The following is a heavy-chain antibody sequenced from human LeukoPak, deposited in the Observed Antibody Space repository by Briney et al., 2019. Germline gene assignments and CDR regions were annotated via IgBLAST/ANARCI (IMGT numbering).Heavy chain of an antibody. J-gene: IGHJ4*02. CDR2: INPNSGGT. D-gene: IGHD3-10*01. CDR3: ARAKDGSGRGLYYFDY. Sequence: ASVKVSCKASGYTFTGYYMHWVRQAPGQGLEWMGWINPNSGGTNYAQKFRGRVTMTRDTSISTAYMELSRLRSDDPAVYYCARAKDGSGRGLYYFDYWGQGTLVTVSS. V-gene: IGHV1-2*02. CDR1: GYTFTGYY.